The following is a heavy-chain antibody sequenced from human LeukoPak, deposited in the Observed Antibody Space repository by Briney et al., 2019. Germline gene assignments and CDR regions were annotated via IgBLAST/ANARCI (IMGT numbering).Heavy chain of an antibody. D-gene: IGHD1-1*01. CDR3: ARGGLFTTGTTFRGGGFDY. CDR1: GGSFSGYY. CDR2: INHSGST. Sequence: SETLSLTCAVYGGSFSGYYWSWIRQPPGKGLEWIGEINHSGSTNYNPSLKSRVTISVDTSKNQFSLKLSSVTAADTAVYYCARGGLFTTGTTFRGGGFDYWGQGTLVTVSS. J-gene: IGHJ4*02. V-gene: IGHV4-34*01.